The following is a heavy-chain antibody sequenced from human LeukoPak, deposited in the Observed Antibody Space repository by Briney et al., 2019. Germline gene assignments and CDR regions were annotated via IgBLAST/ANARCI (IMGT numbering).Heavy chain of an antibody. CDR1: GGSMSTYY. Sequence: PSETLSLTCTVSGGSMSTYYWSWIRQSPGKGLEWIGYIYYSGSTNYNPSLNSRVTISVDMSKNQFSLKLSSVTAADTAVYYCARAPYFDFWTGYYFDYWGLGTLVTVSS. CDR2: IYYSGST. D-gene: IGHD3-3*01. J-gene: IGHJ4*02. CDR3: ARAPYFDFWTGYYFDY. V-gene: IGHV4-59*01.